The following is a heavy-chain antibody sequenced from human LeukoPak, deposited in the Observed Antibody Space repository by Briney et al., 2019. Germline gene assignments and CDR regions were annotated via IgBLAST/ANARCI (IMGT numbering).Heavy chain of an antibody. V-gene: IGHV4-61*10. CDR2: IYYSGST. CDR3: ARGRSSIAARWLGGNAFDI. CDR1: GGSVSSGGSF. J-gene: IGHJ3*02. Sequence: PSETLSLTCTVSGGSVSSGGSFWTWVRQPAGKGLEWIGYIYYSGSTNYNPSLKSRVTISVDTSKNQFSLKLSSVTAADTAVYYCARGRSSIAARWLGGNAFDIWGQGTMVTVSS. D-gene: IGHD6-6*01.